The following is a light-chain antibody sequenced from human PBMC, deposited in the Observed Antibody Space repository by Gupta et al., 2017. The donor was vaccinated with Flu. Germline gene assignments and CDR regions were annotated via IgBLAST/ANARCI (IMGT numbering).Light chain of an antibody. J-gene: IGLJ3*02. CDR1: PLPKKY. V-gene: IGLV3-10*01. CDR2: EDS. Sequence: PGQTARITCSGEPLPKKYAFWYQQKSGQAPVLVIYEDSGRPSGISERFSGSSSGTVATLTINGAQVDEEADYYCYSTDSSDTPLFGGGTKLTVL. CDR3: YSTDSSDTPL.